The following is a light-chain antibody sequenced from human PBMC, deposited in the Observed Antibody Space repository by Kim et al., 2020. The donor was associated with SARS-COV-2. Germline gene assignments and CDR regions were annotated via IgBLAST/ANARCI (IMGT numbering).Light chain of an antibody. J-gene: IGKJ2*01. CDR1: QTIRTF. V-gene: IGKV1-39*01. CDR2: KTS. Sequence: SASVGDRVSITCRASQTIRTFLNWYQHKAGKAPELLIYKTSTLQSGVPSRCSGSGSGTDFTLTISSLQPEDFATYYCQQTYDAPPTFGQGSKLEI. CDR3: QQTYDAPPT.